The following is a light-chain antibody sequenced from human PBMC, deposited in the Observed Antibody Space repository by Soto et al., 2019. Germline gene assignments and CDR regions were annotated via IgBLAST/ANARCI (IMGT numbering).Light chain of an antibody. CDR1: SSNIGAGYD. CDR3: QSYDSSLSGYV. J-gene: IGLJ1*01. Sequence: QSVLTQPPSVSGAPGQRVTISCTGRSSNIGAGYDVHWYQQLPGTAPKLLIYGNSNRPSGVPDRFSGSKSGTSASLAITWLQAEDEADYYCQSYDSSLSGYVFGTGTKGTVL. CDR2: GNS. V-gene: IGLV1-40*01.